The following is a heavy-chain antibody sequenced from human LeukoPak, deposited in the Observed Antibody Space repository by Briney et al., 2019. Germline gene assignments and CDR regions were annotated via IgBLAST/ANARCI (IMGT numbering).Heavy chain of an antibody. CDR1: GGSISSYY. CDR3: ARQGRYSYELNY. D-gene: IGHD5-18*01. V-gene: IGHV4-59*08. Sequence: PSETLSLTCTVSGGSISSYYWSWIRQPPGKGLEWIGYIYYSGSTNYNPSLKSRVTISVDTSKNQFSLKLSSVTAADTAVYYCARQGRYSYELNYWGQGTLVTVSS. CDR2: IYYSGST. J-gene: IGHJ4*02.